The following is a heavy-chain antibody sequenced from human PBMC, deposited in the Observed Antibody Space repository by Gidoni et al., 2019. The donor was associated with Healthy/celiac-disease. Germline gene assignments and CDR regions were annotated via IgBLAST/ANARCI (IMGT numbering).Heavy chain of an antibody. CDR2: IIPIFGTA. J-gene: IGHJ4*02. V-gene: IGHV1-69*01. D-gene: IGHD2-2*01. Sequence: QVQLVQSGAAVKKLGFSGKACCKASGGTSSSYAISWERQAPGQGLEWMGGIIPIFGTANYAPKFQARVTITADESTGTAYMELISLRSEDTAVYDCPTPMPTYLYYFDSWGQGTLVTVSS. CDR1: GGTSSSYA. CDR3: PTPMPTYLYYFDS.